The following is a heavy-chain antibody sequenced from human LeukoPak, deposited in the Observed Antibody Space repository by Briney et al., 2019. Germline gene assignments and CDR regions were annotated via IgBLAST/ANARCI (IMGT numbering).Heavy chain of an antibody. CDR3: AKDRYSSGSDAFDI. CDR2: ISYDGSNK. V-gene: IGHV3-30*18. CDR1: GFTFSSYG. J-gene: IGHJ3*02. Sequence: GGSLRLSCAASGFTFSSYGMHWVRQAPGKGLEWGAVISYDGSNKYYADSVKGRSTISRDNSKNTLYLQMNSLRAEDTAVYYCAKDRYSSGSDAFDIWGQGTMVTVSS. D-gene: IGHD6-19*01.